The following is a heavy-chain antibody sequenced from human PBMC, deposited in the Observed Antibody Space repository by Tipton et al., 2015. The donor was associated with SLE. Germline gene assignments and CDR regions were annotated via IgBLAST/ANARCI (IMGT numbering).Heavy chain of an antibody. J-gene: IGHJ4*02. CDR1: GFTFSDYY. CDR2: ISSSGSTI. V-gene: IGHV3-11*01. D-gene: IGHD3-3*01. CDR3: AKGRSYDFWRGIDS. Sequence: SLRLSCAASGFTFSDYYMSWIRQAPGKGLEWVSYISSSGSTIYYADSVKGRFTISKDNSKDTLYLQMNSLRAEDTAVYHCAKGRSYDFWRGIDSWGQGTLVTVSS.